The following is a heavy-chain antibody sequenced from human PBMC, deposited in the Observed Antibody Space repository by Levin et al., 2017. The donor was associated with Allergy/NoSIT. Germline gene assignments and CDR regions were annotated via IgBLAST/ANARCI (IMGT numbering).Heavy chain of an antibody. CDR1: GGSISSGDYY. J-gene: IGHJ5*02. V-gene: IGHV4-30-4*01. CDR2: IYYSGST. Sequence: SQTLSLTCTVSGGSISSGDYYWSWIRQPPGKGLEWIGYIYYSGSTYYNPSLKSRVTISVDTSKNQFSLKLSSVTAADTAVYYCARGGFYYGSGSYGFDPWGQGTLVTVSS. CDR3: ARGGFYYGSGSYGFDP. D-gene: IGHD3-10*01.